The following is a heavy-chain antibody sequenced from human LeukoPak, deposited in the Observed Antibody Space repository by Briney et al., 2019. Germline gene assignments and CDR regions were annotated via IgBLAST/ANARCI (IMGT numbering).Heavy chain of an antibody. CDR1: GGSISSSSYY. CDR2: TYYSGST. D-gene: IGHD6-19*01. V-gene: IGHV4-39*01. J-gene: IGHJ5*02. CDR3: ARRTSIAVSP. Sequence: SETLSLTCTVSGGSISSSSYYWGWIRQPPGKGLEWIGSTYYSGSTYYNPSLKSRVTISVDTSKNQFSLKLSSVTAADTAVYYCARRTSIAVSPWGQGTLVTVSS.